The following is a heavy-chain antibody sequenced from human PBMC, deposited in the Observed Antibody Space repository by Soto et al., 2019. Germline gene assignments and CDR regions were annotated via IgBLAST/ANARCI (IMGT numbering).Heavy chain of an antibody. V-gene: IGHV3-21*01. CDR1: GFSFSDYT. Sequence: EVHLVESGGGLVKPGGSLRLTCAGSGFSFSDYTMNWVRQVPGKGLGWVSSISRGSDYIFYADTVKGRFTISRDNARNSLYLKMSSLRAEDTAVYYCAKDSGCVNNACAYDPWGQGTLVSVSS. CDR2: ISRGSDYI. CDR3: AKDSGCVNNACAYDP. J-gene: IGHJ5*02. D-gene: IGHD1-20*01.